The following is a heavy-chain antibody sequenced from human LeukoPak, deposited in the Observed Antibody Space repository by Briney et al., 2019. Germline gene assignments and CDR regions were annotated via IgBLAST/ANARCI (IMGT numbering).Heavy chain of an antibody. CDR2: INHSGRT. J-gene: IGHJ6*03. CDR3: ARQTSGVIAAAMDV. CDR1: GVSLNGYY. Sequence: SETLSLTCAVSGVSLNGYYWGWIRQTPGKGLEWIGEINHSGRTNYNPSLKSRVTISADTSKNQFSLELRSVTAADTAVYYCARQTSGVIAAAMDVWGKGTTVTVSS. V-gene: IGHV4-34*01. D-gene: IGHD6-13*01.